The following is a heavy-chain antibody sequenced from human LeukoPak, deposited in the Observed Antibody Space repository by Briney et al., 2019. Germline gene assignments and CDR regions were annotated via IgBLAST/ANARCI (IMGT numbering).Heavy chain of an antibody. CDR1: GFTFSNYA. V-gene: IGHV3-23*01. J-gene: IGHJ6*04. D-gene: IGHD3-9*01. Sequence: GASLRLSCVASGFTFSNYAMSWVRQAPGKGLEWVSAITGSGTNRYYADSLKGRFTTSRDNSKNTVFLQMNSLRHEDTAIYYCVIWGDYDVLTGYYVPDYWGKGTTVTVSS. CDR3: VIWGDYDVLTGYYVPDY. CDR2: ITGSGTNR.